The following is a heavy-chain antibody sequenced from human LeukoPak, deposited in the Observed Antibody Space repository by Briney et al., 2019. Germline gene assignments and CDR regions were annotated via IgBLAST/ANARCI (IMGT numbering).Heavy chain of an antibody. D-gene: IGHD4-23*01. CDR3: ATEYGGNDAFDI. V-gene: IGHV1-69*06. Sequence: SVKVSCKASGGTFNSYAISWVRQAPGQGLEWMGGIIPIFGTTNYAQKFQGRVTMTEDTSTDTAYMELSSLRSEDTAVYYCATEYGGNDAFDIWGQGTMVTVSS. J-gene: IGHJ3*02. CDR1: GGTFNSYA. CDR2: IIPIFGTT.